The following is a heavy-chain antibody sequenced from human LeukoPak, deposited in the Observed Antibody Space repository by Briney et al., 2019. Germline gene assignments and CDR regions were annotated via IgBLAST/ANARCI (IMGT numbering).Heavy chain of an antibody. CDR1: GFIFSSYS. D-gene: IGHD6-19*01. J-gene: IGHJ4*02. CDR2: ISSSSTYI. Sequence: PGGSMRLSCAASGFIFSSYSMNWVRQAPGKGLEWVSSISSSSTYIYYADSVKGRFTISRVNAKNSLYLQMDSLRAEDPAVYYCARGRNGWYHNFDYWGQGTLVTVSS. V-gene: IGHV3-21*01. CDR3: ARGRNGWYHNFDY.